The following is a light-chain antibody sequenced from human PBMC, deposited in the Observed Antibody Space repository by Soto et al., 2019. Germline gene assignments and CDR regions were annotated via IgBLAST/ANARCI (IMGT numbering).Light chain of an antibody. V-gene: IGKV3-15*01. CDR2: GAS. Sequence: EIVMTQSPATLSVSPGERATLSCRASQSVSSDLAWYQQKPGQAPRLLIYGASTRATGIPARFSGSRSGTEFTLTISSLQSEDFAVYFCHQYGDWPPYTFGQGTKLEIK. CDR3: HQYGDWPPYT. J-gene: IGKJ2*01. CDR1: QSVSSD.